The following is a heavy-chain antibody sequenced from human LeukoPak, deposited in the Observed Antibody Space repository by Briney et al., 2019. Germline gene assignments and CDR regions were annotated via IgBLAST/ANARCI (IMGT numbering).Heavy chain of an antibody. CDR3: ARVRDYYYMDV. CDR1: GGSISSYY. CDR2: IYYSGST. Sequence: PSEILSLTCNVSGGSISSYYWSWIRQPPGKGLEWIGYIYYSGSTDYNPSLRSRVTISVDTSKNQFSLKLTSVTAADTAVYYCARVRDYYYMDVWGNGTTVTVSS. V-gene: IGHV4-59*01. J-gene: IGHJ6*03.